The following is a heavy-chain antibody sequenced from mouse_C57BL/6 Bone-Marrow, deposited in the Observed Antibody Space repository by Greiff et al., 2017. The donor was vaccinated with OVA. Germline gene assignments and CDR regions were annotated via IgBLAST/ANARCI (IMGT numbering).Heavy chain of an antibody. CDR3: ARQTAQDTYAMDY. D-gene: IGHD3-2*02. V-gene: IGHV5-9*01. CDR2: ISGGGGNT. J-gene: IGHJ4*01. Sequence: DVMLVESGGGLVKPGGSLKLSCAASGFTFSSYTMSWVRQTPEKRLEWVATISGGGGNTYYPDSVKGRFTISRDNAKNTLYLQMSSLRSEDTALYYCARQTAQDTYAMDYWGQGTSVTVSS. CDR1: GFTFSSYT.